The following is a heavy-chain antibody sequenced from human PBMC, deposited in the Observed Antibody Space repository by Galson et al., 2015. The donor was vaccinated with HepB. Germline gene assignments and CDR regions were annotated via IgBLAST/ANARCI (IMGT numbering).Heavy chain of an antibody. V-gene: IGHV4-4*02. CDR1: GGSISSSHW. CDR2: IYHTGSA. CDR3: VRETRVGITAVSYYYSMDV. Sequence: TLSLTCAVSGGSISSSHWWSWVRQTPEKGLEWIGEIYHTGSASYNPSLGSRVTMSVDKSKNQFSLRLNSVTAADTAVYYCVRETRVGITAVSYYYSMDVWGRGTPVIVSS. J-gene: IGHJ6*03. D-gene: IGHD2-21*02.